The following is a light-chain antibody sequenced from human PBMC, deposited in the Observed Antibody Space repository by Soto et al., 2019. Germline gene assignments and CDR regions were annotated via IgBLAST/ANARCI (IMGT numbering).Light chain of an antibody. CDR3: SSHTSSRTFV. Sequence: QSALTQPASVSGSPGQSITISCTGGSTDVGGYNYVSWYQQHPGKAPQLMISEVSKRPSGVSDRFSGSKSGNTASLTISGLQAEDEADYYCSSHTSSRTFVFGTGTKVTVL. J-gene: IGLJ1*01. CDR2: EVS. CDR1: STDVGGYNY. V-gene: IGLV2-14*01.